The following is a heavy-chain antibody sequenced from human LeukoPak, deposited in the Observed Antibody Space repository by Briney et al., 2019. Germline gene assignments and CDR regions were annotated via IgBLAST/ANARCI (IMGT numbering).Heavy chain of an antibody. D-gene: IGHD6-13*01. CDR3: ARQAQQLVSFDF. V-gene: IGHV4-59*08. CDR2: IYYSGST. J-gene: IGHJ4*01. Sequence: SETLSLTCSVSGGSISSYYWSWIRQPPGKGLEWIGYIYYSGSTNYNPSLKSRVTISVDTSKNQFSLKVTSVTAADTAVYYCARQAQQLVSFDFWGHGTLVTVSS. CDR1: GGSISSYY.